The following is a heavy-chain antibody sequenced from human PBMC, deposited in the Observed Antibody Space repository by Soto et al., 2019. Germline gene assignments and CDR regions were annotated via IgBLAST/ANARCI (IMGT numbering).Heavy chain of an antibody. Sequence: PGGSLRLSCAASGFTFSSYSMNWVRQAPGKGLEWVSYISSSSSTIYYADSVKGRFTISRDNAKNSLYLQMNSLRAEDTAVYYCARDQVPAAEDDWGQGTLVTVSS. J-gene: IGHJ4*02. CDR3: ARDQVPAAEDD. D-gene: IGHD2-2*01. CDR2: ISSSSSTI. CDR1: GFTFSSYS. V-gene: IGHV3-48*01.